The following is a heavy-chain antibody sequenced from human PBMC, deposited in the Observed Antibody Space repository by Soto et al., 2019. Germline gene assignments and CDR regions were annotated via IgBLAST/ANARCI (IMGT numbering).Heavy chain of an antibody. CDR3: ARSVFP. V-gene: IGHV4-31*03. CDR1: GGSISTGGYY. Sequence: QVQLQESGPGLVKPSQTLSLTCTVSGGSISTGGYYWNWIRQHPGKGLEWIGYFYYSGSTYYNPSLKRRVTISVNTSKNQSSLQLSSVTAADTAVYYCARSVFPWAQGTLVTVSS. CDR2: FYYSGST. J-gene: IGHJ5*02.